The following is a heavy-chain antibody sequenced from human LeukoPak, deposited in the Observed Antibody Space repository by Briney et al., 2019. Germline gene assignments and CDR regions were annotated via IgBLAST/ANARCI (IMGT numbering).Heavy chain of an antibody. V-gene: IGHV3-30*03. CDR3: ARDHKIRRGYSYGRHYYYYYMDV. J-gene: IGHJ6*03. CDR1: GFTFSSYG. Sequence: HPGRSLRLSCAASGFTFSSYGMHWVRQAPGKGLEWVAVISYDGSNKYYADSVKGRFTISRDNSKNTLYLQMNSLRAEDTAVYYCARDHKIRRGYSYGRHYYYYYMDVWGKGTTVTVSS. D-gene: IGHD5-18*01. CDR2: ISYDGSNK.